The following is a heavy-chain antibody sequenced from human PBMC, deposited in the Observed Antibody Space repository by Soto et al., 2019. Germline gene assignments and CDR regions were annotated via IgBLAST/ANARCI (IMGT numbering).Heavy chain of an antibody. CDR3: ARESEDLTSNFDY. CDR2: ISSTTNYI. V-gene: IGHV3-21*06. J-gene: IGHJ4*02. CDR1: GFTFSRYS. Sequence: PGGSLRLSCAASGFTFSRYSMNLFRQAPGKGLEWVSSISSTTNYIYYGDSMKGRFTISRDNAKNSLYLEMNSLRAEDTAVYYCARESEDLTSNFDYWGQGTLVTVSS.